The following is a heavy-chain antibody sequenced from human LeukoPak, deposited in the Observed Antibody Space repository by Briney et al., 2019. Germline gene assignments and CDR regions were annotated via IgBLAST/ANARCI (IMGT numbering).Heavy chain of an antibody. Sequence: ASMKVSCKASGYTFTSYGISWVRQAPGQGLEWMGWISAYNGNTNYAQKLQGRVTMTTDTSTSTAYMELRSLRSDDTAVYYCARGVRTAMATEVDYWGQGTLVTVSS. CDR2: ISAYNGNT. V-gene: IGHV1-18*01. CDR1: GYTFTSYG. D-gene: IGHD5-18*01. J-gene: IGHJ4*02. CDR3: ARGVRTAMATEVDY.